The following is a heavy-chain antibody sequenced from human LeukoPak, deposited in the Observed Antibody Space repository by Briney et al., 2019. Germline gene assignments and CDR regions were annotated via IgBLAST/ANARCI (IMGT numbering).Heavy chain of an antibody. Sequence: PGGSLRLSCAASGFTFSSYAMHWVRQAPGKGLEWVAVISYDGSNKYYADSVKGRFTISRDNSKNTLYLQMNSLRAEDTAVYYCARDGRSTYHAFDIWGQGTMVTVSS. CDR3: ARDGRSTYHAFDI. V-gene: IGHV3-30*04. J-gene: IGHJ3*02. CDR2: ISYDGSNK. D-gene: IGHD6-13*01. CDR1: GFTFSSYA.